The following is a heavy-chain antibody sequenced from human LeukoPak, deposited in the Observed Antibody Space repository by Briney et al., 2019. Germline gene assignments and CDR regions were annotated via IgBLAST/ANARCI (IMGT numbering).Heavy chain of an antibody. CDR2: ISGSGGST. D-gene: IGHD3-22*01. J-gene: IGHJ4*02. CDR3: AKELYYYDSSGYYYVIDY. Sequence: GGSLRLSCAASGFTFSSYAMNWVRQAPGKGLEWVTAISGSGGSTYYADSVQGRFTISRDNSKNTLYLQMNSLRAEDTAVYYCAKELYYYDSSGYYYVIDYWGQGTLVTVSS. V-gene: IGHV3-23*01. CDR1: GFTFSSYA.